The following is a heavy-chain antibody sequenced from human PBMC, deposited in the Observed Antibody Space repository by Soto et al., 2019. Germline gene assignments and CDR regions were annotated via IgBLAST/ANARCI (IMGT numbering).Heavy chain of an antibody. CDR1: GFTFSSYW. Sequence: GGSLRLSCAASGFTFSSYWMSWVRQAPGKGLEWVANIKQDGSEKYYVDSVKGRFTISRDNAKNSLYLQMNSLRAEDTAVYYCARETRLRYFDWFLDYWGQGTLVTVSS. D-gene: IGHD3-9*01. CDR3: ARETRLRYFDWFLDY. J-gene: IGHJ4*02. V-gene: IGHV3-7*01. CDR2: IKQDGSEK.